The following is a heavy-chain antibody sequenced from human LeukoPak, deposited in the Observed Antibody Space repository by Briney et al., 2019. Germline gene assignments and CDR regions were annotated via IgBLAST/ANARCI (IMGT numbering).Heavy chain of an antibody. J-gene: IGHJ5*02. Sequence: GRSLRLSCAASGFTFSSYGMHWVRQAPGKGLEWVAVIWYDGSNKYYADSAKGRFTISRDNSKNTLYLRMNSRRAEDTAVYYCARGGGANWFDPWGQGTLVTVSS. D-gene: IGHD1-26*01. CDR3: ARGGGANWFDP. V-gene: IGHV3-33*01. CDR1: GFTFSSYG. CDR2: IWYDGSNK.